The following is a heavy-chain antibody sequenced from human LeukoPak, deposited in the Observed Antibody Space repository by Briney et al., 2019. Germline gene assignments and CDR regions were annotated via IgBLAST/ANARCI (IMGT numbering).Heavy chain of an antibody. Sequence: GGSLRLSCEASGFTFSSYAMSWVRQAPVRGLEGVVIVTNNGGATYYAYSVKGRFTISRDNSKNTLYLQMHSLRVEDTAVYYCAKNDYSDFTPSPFPVWGQGALVTVSS. J-gene: IGHJ4*02. CDR2: VTNNGGAT. V-gene: IGHV3-23*01. D-gene: IGHD4-11*01. CDR1: GFTFSSYA. CDR3: AKNDYSDFTPSPFPV.